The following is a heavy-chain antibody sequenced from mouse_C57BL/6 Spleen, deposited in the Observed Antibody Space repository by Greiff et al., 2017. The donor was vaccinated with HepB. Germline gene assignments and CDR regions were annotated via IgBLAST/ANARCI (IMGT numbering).Heavy chain of an antibody. CDR2: INPSSGYT. V-gene: IGHV1-4*01. J-gene: IGHJ4*01. CDR3: ARDDYSNYVDAMDY. CDR1: GYTFTSYT. Sequence: VQLQQSGAELARPGASVKMSCKASGYTFTSYTMHWVKRRPGQGLEWIGYINPSSGYTKYNQKFKDKATLTADKSSSTAYMQLSSLTSEDSAVYYGARDDYSNYVDAMDYWGQGTSVTVSS. D-gene: IGHD2-5*01.